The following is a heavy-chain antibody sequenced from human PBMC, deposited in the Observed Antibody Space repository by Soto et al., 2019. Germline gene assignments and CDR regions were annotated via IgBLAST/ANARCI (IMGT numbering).Heavy chain of an antibody. CDR1: GGSISIGGYS. Sequence: PSETLSLTCAVSGGSISIGGYSWSWILQPPGKGLEWIGYIYHSGSTYYNPSLKSRVTISVDRSKNRFSLKLSSVTAADTAVYYCARVKDYYDSSGYHNWFDPWGQGTLVTVSS. D-gene: IGHD3-22*01. CDR2: IYHSGST. CDR3: ARVKDYYDSSGYHNWFDP. J-gene: IGHJ5*02. V-gene: IGHV4-30-2*01.